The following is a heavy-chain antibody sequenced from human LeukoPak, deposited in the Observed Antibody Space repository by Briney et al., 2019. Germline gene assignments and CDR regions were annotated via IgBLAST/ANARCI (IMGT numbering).Heavy chain of an antibody. Sequence: GGSLRLSCAASGFTFSGYWMTWVRQAPGKGLEWVANIKEDGSEKYYVDSVKGRFTISRDNAKNSLFLQMNSLRAEDTAVYYYARRRTVDVWGQGTTVTVSS. CDR1: GFTFSGYW. CDR2: IKEDGSEK. V-gene: IGHV3-7*01. CDR3: ARRRTVDV. J-gene: IGHJ6*02.